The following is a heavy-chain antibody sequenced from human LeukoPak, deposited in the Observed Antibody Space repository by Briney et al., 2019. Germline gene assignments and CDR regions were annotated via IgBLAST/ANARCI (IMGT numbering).Heavy chain of an antibody. CDR1: GFTFSSYS. CDR2: ISRSSTYI. D-gene: IGHD3-10*01. CDR3: ARGAEYGSGSYYFDY. V-gene: IGHV3-21*01. J-gene: IGHJ4*02. Sequence: GGSLRLSCAASGFTFSSYSMNWVRQAPGKGLEWVSSISRSSTYIYYADSLKGQFTISRDDAKSSLFLQMNSLRAEDTAVYYCARGAEYGSGSYYFDYWGQGTLVTLSS.